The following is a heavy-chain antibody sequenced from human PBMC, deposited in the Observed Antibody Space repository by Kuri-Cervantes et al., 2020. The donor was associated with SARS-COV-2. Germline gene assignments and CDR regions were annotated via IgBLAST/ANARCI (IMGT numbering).Heavy chain of an antibody. CDR3: ARDTTTGYYDILTGYYSGGCGY. Sequence: SVKVSCKASGGTFSSYAISWVRQAPGQGLEWMGGIIPIFGTANYAQKFRGRVTITADESTSTAYMELSSLRSEDTAVYYCARDTTTGYYDILTGYYSGGCGYWGQGTLVTVSS. CDR2: IIPIFGTA. D-gene: IGHD3-9*01. V-gene: IGHV1-69*13. J-gene: IGHJ4*02. CDR1: GGTFSSYA.